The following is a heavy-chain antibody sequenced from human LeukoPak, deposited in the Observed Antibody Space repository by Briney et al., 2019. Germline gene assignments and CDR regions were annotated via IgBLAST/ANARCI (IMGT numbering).Heavy chain of an antibody. CDR2: IYPGDSDT. CDR3: AREGQQLGKSDGMDV. V-gene: IGHV5-51*01. Sequence: GESLKISCKGSGYSFTSYWIGWVRQMPGKGLEWMGIIYPGDSDTRYSPSFQGQVTISADKSISTAYLQWSSLKASDTATYYCAREGQQLGKSDGMDVWGKGTTVTVSS. CDR1: GYSFTSYW. D-gene: IGHD6-13*01. J-gene: IGHJ6*04.